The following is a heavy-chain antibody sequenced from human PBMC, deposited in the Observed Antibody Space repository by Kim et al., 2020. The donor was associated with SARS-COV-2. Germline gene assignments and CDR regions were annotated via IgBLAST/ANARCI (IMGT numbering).Heavy chain of an antibody. CDR1: GGSISSGGYY. D-gene: IGHD6-13*01. J-gene: IGHJ5*02. CDR2: IYYSGST. CDR3: ARVRDRSSWYQGVTNWFDP. V-gene: IGHV4-31*03. Sequence: SETLSLTCTVSGGSISSGGYYWSWIRQHPGKGLEWIGYIYYSGSTYYNPSLKSRVTISVDTSKNQFSLKLSSVTAADTAVYYCARVRDRSSWYQGVTNWFDPWGQGTLVTVSS.